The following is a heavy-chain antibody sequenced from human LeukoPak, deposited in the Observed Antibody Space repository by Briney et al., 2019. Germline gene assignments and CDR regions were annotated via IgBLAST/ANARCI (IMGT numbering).Heavy chain of an antibody. D-gene: IGHD2-8*01. CDR2: ISGDGGTI. Sequence: GGSLRLSCAASGFTLRSSAMSWVRQAPGKGLEWVSAISGDGGTISYAASVRGRFTISRDNAKNTLFLQMSSLRAGDTALYYCAKELYGNPSGYWGQGTRVTVSS. CDR1: GFTLRSSA. CDR3: AKELYGNPSGY. J-gene: IGHJ4*02. V-gene: IGHV3-23*01.